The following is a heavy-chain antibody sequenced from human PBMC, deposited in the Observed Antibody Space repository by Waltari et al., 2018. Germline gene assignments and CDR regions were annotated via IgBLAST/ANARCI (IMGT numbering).Heavy chain of an antibody. CDR2: IWYDGSNK. CDR3: ARDRDSSGYYPYY. J-gene: IGHJ4*02. D-gene: IGHD3-22*01. Sequence: QVQLVESGGGVVQPGRSLRLSCAASGFTFSSYGMHWVRQAPGKGLEWVAVIWYDGSNKYYADSVKGRFTISRDNSKNTLYLQMNSLRAEDTAVYYCARDRDSSGYYPYYWGQGTLVTVSS. CDR1: GFTFSSYG. V-gene: IGHV3-33*01.